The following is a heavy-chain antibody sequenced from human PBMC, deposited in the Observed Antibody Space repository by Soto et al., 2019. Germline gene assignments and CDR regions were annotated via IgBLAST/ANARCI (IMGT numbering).Heavy chain of an antibody. D-gene: IGHD3-22*01. CDR2: ISGSGGST. J-gene: IGHJ4*02. Sequence: EVQLLESGGGLVQPGGSLRLSCAASGFTFSSYAMSWVRQAPGKGLEWVSAISGSGGSTYYADSVKGRFTISRDNSKNTLYMQMNSLRSEDTAVYYCAKADYYDSSVYYPADYWGQGTLVTVSS. V-gene: IGHV3-23*01. CDR3: AKADYYDSSVYYPADY. CDR1: GFTFSSYA.